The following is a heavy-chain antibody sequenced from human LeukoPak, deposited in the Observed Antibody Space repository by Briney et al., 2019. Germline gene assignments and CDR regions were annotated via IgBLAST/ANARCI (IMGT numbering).Heavy chain of an antibody. Sequence: ASVKVSCKASGYTFTGYYMHWVRQAPGQGLGWMGWINPNSGGTNYAQKFQGRVTMTRDTSISTAYMELSRLRSDDTAVYYCARVGVVAATEDWDYWGQGTLVTVSS. CDR3: ARVGVVAATEDWDY. CDR1: GYTFTGYY. CDR2: INPNSGGT. D-gene: IGHD2-15*01. V-gene: IGHV1-2*02. J-gene: IGHJ4*02.